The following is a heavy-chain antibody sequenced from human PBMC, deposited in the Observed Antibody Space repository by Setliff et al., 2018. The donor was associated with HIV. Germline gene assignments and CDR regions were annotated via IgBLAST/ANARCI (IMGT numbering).Heavy chain of an antibody. V-gene: IGHV1-18*01. CDR2: ISINNGNS. Sequence: GASVKVSCKASGYTISTSGISWVRQAPGQGLEWMGWISINNGNSNYGQQFQGRVTMTTDTSTNTAYMELRSLRSDDTAVYYCARVQHAVVYSFEWFLMDFWGQGTLGTVSS. CDR3: ARVQHAVVYSFEWFLMDF. CDR1: GYTISTSG. D-gene: IGHD3-3*01. J-gene: IGHJ4*02.